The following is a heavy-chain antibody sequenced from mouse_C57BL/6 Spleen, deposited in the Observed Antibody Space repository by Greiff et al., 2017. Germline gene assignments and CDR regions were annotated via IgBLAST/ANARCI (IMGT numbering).Heavy chain of an antibody. Sequence: EVQLQQPGPELVKPGASVKISCKASGYTFTDYYMNWVKQSHGKSLEWIGDINPNNGGTSYNQKFKGKATLTVDKSSSTAYMELRSLTSEDSAVYYCARWGLTGTGAMDYWGQGTSVTVPS. J-gene: IGHJ4*01. D-gene: IGHD4-1*01. CDR1: GYTFTDYY. CDR3: ARWGLTGTGAMDY. V-gene: IGHV1-26*01. CDR2: INPNNGGT.